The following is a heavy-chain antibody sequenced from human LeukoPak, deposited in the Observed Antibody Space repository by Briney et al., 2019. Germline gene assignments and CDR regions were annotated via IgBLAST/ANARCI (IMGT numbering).Heavy chain of an antibody. CDR1: GYTFTGYY. J-gene: IGHJ4*02. Sequence: ASVKVSCKASGYTFTGYYMHWVRQAPGQGLEWMGWISVYNGNTNYAERLQGRVTMTTDTSTSTAYMELRRLRSDDTAVYYCARDTSPAVTSDSRNWHLSFDYWGQGTLVTVSS. CDR3: ARDTSPAVTSDSRNWHLSFDY. D-gene: IGHD6-13*01. CDR2: ISVYNGNT. V-gene: IGHV1-18*04.